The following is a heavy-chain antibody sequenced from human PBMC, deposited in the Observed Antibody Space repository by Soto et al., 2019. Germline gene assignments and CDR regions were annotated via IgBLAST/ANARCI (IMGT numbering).Heavy chain of an antibody. J-gene: IGHJ4*02. CDR2: ISGSGGST. D-gene: IGHD5-12*01. Sequence: PGGSLILSCAASGFTFSSYAMSWVRQAPGKGLEWVSAISGSGGSTYYADSVKGRFTISRDNSKNTLYLQMNSLRAEDTAVYYCAKDRTIYPGDIVDTMERDYWGQGTLFSVSS. CDR1: GFTFSSYA. CDR3: AKDRTIYPGDIVDTMERDY. V-gene: IGHV3-23*01.